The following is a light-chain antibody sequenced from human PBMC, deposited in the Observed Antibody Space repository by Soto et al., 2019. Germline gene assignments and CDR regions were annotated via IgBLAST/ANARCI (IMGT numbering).Light chain of an antibody. J-gene: IGKJ3*01. CDR1: QSISNY. Sequence: DIQMTQSPSSLSASVGDRVTITCRASQSISNYLNWYQQKPGKAPKLLIYGASTLQSGVPSRFSGSGSGTDFTLTISSLQPEDFATYYCQQSYSTLPFTFGPGTKVDIK. CDR2: GAS. V-gene: IGKV1-39*01. CDR3: QQSYSTLPFT.